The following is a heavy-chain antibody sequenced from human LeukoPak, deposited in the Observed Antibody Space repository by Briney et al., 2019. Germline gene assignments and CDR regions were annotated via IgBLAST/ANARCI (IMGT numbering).Heavy chain of an antibody. Sequence: SETLSFTCTVSSGSSSSNYWSWIRQPPGKGLEWIGYTYYSESTNYNHFLNRRATISVESSKNPFFLKLSSITAAAAALYYWAGTYYGFWSGYYPHYYYYYMDVWGKGTTVTVSS. J-gene: IGHJ6*03. D-gene: IGHD3-3*01. CDR2: TYYSEST. V-gene: IGHV4-59*01. CDR3: AGTYYGFWSGYYPHYYYYYMDV. CDR1: SGSSSSNY.